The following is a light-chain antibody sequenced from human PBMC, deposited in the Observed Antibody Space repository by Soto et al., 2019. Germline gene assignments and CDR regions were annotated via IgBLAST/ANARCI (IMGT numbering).Light chain of an antibody. Sequence: EIVLTQSPGTLSLSPGERATLSCRASQSVNGNYLAWYQLKPGQAPRLLIYGASSRATGIPDRFSGSGSGTDFTLTISRLEPEDFAVYYCMQYGRSLRPFGQGTEVEVK. CDR1: QSVNGNY. J-gene: IGKJ1*01. V-gene: IGKV3-20*01. CDR3: MQYGRSLRP. CDR2: GAS.